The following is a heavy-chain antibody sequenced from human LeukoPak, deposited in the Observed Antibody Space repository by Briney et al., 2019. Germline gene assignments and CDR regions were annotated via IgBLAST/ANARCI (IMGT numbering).Heavy chain of an antibody. D-gene: IGHD3-22*01. J-gene: IGHJ6*02. CDR1: GFTFTSHS. V-gene: IGHV3-48*04. Sequence: GGSLRLSCAASGFTFTSHSMNWVRQAPGKGLGWISYITSSSSTIYYADSVKGRFTISRDNAKNSLYLQMNSLRAEDTAVYYCARDYYDSSGYYYYYYGMDVWGQGTTVTVSS. CDR3: ARDYYDSSGYYYYYYGMDV. CDR2: ITSSSSTI.